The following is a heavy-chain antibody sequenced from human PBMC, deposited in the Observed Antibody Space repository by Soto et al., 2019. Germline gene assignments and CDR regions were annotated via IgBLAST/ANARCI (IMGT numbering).Heavy chain of an antibody. D-gene: IGHD6-19*01. V-gene: IGHV3-74*01. J-gene: IGHJ4*02. CDR1: GFTFINYW. Sequence: EVQLVESGGGLVQPGGSLRLSFAASGFTFINYWMHWVRQAPGKGPVWVARIDQDGSVTSYADPVEGRFTISRDNAKNTLFLQMNSLRDEDTAVYHCARDLSAWSDYWGQGTLVTVSS. CDR2: IDQDGSVT. CDR3: ARDLSAWSDY.